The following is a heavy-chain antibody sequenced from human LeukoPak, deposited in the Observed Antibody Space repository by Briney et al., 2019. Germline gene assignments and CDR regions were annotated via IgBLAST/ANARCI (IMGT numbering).Heavy chain of an antibody. CDR3: AKGAPTPDYYDSSGYYEEFDY. CDR1: GFTFSSYA. Sequence: GGSLRLSCAASGFTFSSYAMNWVRQAPGKGLEWVSAISGSGGSTYYADSVKGRFTISRDNSKNTLYLQMISLRAEDTAVYYCAKGAPTPDYYDSSGYYEEFDYWGQGTLVTVSS. J-gene: IGHJ4*02. CDR2: ISGSGGST. V-gene: IGHV3-23*01. D-gene: IGHD3-22*01.